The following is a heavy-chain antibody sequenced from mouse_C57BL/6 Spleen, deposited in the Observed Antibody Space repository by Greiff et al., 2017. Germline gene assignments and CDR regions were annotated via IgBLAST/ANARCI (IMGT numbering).Heavy chain of an antibody. CDR1: GYTFTSYW. Sequence: QVQLQQPGAELVRPGSSVKLSCKASGYTFTSYWMHWVKQRPIQGLEWIGNIDPSDSETHYNQKFKDKATLPVDKSSSTAYMQASSLPSEYSAVYYCARVVRGYFDVWGTGTTVTVSS. D-gene: IGHD2-2*01. CDR2: IDPSDSET. CDR3: ARVVRGYFDV. J-gene: IGHJ1*03. V-gene: IGHV1-52*01.